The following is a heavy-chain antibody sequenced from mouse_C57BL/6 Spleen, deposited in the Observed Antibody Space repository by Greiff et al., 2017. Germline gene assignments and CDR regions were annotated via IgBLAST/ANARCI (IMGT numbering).Heavy chain of an antibody. CDR2: IHPNSGST. Sequence: QVQLQQPGAELVKPGASVKLSCKASGYTFTSYWMHWVKQRPGPGLEWIGMIHPNSGSTNYNEKFKSKATLTVDKSSSTAYMQLSSLTSEDSAVYYCARGDQSGDYCDYWGQGTTLTVSS. CDR3: ARGDQSGDYCDY. V-gene: IGHV1-64*01. J-gene: IGHJ2*01. D-gene: IGHD1-3*01. CDR1: GYTFTSYW.